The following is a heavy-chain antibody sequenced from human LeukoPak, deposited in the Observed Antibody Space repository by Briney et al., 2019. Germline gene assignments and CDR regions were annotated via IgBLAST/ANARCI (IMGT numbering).Heavy chain of an antibody. J-gene: IGHJ4*02. CDR1: GFTFSSYS. D-gene: IGHD2-15*01. Sequence: GGSLRLSCAASGFTFSSYSMNWVRQAPGKGLEWVSAISGSGGSTYYADSVKGRFTISRDNSKNTLYLQMNSLRAEDTAVYYCAKSLVVVVAAIDYWGQGTLVTVSS. CDR3: AKSLVVVVAAIDY. V-gene: IGHV3-23*01. CDR2: ISGSGGST.